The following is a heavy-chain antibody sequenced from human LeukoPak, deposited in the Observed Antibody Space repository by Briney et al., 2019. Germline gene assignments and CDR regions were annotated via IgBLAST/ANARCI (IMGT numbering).Heavy chain of an antibody. CDR2: INHSGST. J-gene: IGHJ4*02. V-gene: IGHV4-34*01. CDR1: GGSFSGYY. Sequence: PSETLSLTCAVYGGSFSGYYWSWIRQPPGKGLEWIGEINHSGSTNYNPSLKSRVTISVDTSKNQFSLKLSSVTAADTAVYYCARGGGCTNGVCYTSVFDYWGQGTLVTVSS. CDR3: ARGGGCTNGVCYTSVFDY. D-gene: IGHD2-8*01.